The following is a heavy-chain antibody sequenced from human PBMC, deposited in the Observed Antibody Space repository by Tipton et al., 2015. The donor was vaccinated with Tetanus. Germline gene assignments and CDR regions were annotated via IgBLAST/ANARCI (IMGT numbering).Heavy chain of an antibody. CDR3: ARGGDGFNYRSYFFDY. V-gene: IGHV3-49*03. CDR1: GFTFGLSA. CDR2: IRRTSYGGTT. Sequence: SLRLSCVASGFTFGLSAMSWFRQAPGKGLEWVGSIRRTSYGGTTEYAASLKGRFTLSRDDSKSVVLLQMNSLKTEDTAMYHCARGGDGFNYRSYFFDYWGRGTLVTVTS. J-gene: IGHJ4*02. D-gene: IGHD5-24*01.